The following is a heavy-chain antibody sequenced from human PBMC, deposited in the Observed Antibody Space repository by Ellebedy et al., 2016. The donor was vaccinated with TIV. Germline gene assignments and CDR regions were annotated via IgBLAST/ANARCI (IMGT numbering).Heavy chain of an antibody. CDR1: GYTFSTYT. D-gene: IGHD3-16*01. V-gene: IGHV1-3*04. J-gene: IGHJ4*02. CDR3: AIRPVSGGVNY. CDR2: VNTANGYP. Sequence: AVSVKVSCKASGYTFSTYTMQWVRQAPGQRLEWMGWVNTANGYPKYSQKFQGRVTISRDTSASTAYMELSSLRSEDTAMYYCAIRPVSGGVNYWGQGTLVTVSS.